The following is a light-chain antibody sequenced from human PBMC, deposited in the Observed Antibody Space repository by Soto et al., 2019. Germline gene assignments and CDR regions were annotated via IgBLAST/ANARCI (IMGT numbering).Light chain of an antibody. CDR1: QSVSSSY. V-gene: IGKV3-20*01. CDR2: GAS. Sequence: EIVLTQSPGTLSLSPGERATLSCRASQSVSSSYLAWYQQKPGQAPRLLIYGASSSATGIPDRFSGSGSGTDFTLTISRLEPEDFAVYYCQQYGSSRKFGQGTKVEIK. CDR3: QQYGSSRK. J-gene: IGKJ1*01.